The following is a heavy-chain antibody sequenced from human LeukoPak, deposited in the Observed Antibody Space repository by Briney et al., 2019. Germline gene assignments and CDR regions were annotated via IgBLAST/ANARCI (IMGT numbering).Heavy chain of an antibody. CDR3: ARGATVTPNWFDP. J-gene: IGHJ5*02. CDR2: ISYDGSNK. Sequence: GGSLRLSCVASGFTFNDHGMHWVRQAPGKGLGGGPVISYDGSNKYYADSVKGRFTISRDNAKNSLYLQMSSLRAEDTAVYYCARGATVTPNWFDPWGQGTLVTVSS. V-gene: IGHV3-30*12. D-gene: IGHD4-17*01. CDR1: GFTFNDHG.